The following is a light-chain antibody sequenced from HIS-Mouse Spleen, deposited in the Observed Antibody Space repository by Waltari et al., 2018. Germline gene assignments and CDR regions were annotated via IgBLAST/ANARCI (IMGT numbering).Light chain of an antibody. Sequence: QSALTQPASVSGSPGQSITISCTGTISTVGGYNFVSWYQQHPGKAPKLMIYDVSNRPSGVSNRFSGSKSGNTASLTISGLQAEDEADYYCSSYTSSSFNVVFGGGTKLTVL. J-gene: IGLJ2*01. CDR3: SSYTSSSFNVV. V-gene: IGLV2-14*03. CDR2: DVS. CDR1: ISTVGGYNF.